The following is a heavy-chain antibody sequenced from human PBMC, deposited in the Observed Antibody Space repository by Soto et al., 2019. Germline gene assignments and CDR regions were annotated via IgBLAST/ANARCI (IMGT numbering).Heavy chain of an antibody. Sequence: GGSLRLSCAASGFTVSNSYLSWVRQAPGKGLEWVSVIYSGGSTFYADSVKGRFAISRDNSRNTLYLQMNSLRAEDTAVYYCARGDTPLDSWGQGTLVTVSS. J-gene: IGHJ4*02. CDR3: ARGDTPLDS. CDR2: IYSGGST. CDR1: GFTVSNSY. V-gene: IGHV3-66*01.